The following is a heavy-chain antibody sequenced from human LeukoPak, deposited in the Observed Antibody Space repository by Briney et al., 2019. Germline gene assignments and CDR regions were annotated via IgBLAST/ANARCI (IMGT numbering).Heavy chain of an antibody. J-gene: IGHJ3*02. CDR2: ISWNSGSI. Sequence: GGSLRLSCAASGFTFDDYAMHWVRQAPGKGLGWVSGISWNSGSIGYADSVKGRFTISRDNAKNSLYLQMNSLRAEDTALYYCAKAYGSGSYFAFDIWGQGTMVTVSS. V-gene: IGHV3-9*01. D-gene: IGHD3-10*01. CDR1: GFTFDDYA. CDR3: AKAYGSGSYFAFDI.